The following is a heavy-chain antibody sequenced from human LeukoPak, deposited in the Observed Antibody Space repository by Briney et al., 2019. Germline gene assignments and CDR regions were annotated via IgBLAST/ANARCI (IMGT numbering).Heavy chain of an antibody. J-gene: IGHJ5*02. V-gene: IGHV4-61*01. Sequence: SETLSLTCTVSGGSVSSGSYYWSWIRQPPGKGLEWIGNIYYSGSTYYNPSLKSRVTISVDTSKNQFSLKLSSVTAADTAVYYCARDRGWFDPWGQGTLVTVSS. CDR2: IYYSGST. CDR3: ARDRGWFDP. CDR1: GGSVSSGSYY.